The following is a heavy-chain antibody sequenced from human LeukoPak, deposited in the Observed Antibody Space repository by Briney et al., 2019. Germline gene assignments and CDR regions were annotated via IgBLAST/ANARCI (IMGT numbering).Heavy chain of an antibody. CDR3: AKGGYSGYDGDYFDY. J-gene: IGHJ4*02. V-gene: IGHV3-7*03. CDR2: IKQDGSEK. Sequence: GGSLRLSCAASGFSFSDYWMRWARQAPGKGLEWVANIKQDGSEKYYVDSVKGRFTISRDNAKNSLYLQMNSLRAEDMALYYCAKGGYSGYDGDYFDYWGQGTLVTVSS. D-gene: IGHD5-12*01. CDR1: GFSFSDYW.